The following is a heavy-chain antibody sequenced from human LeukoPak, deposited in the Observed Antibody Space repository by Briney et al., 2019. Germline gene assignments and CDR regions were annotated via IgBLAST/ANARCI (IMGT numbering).Heavy chain of an antibody. CDR2: INASENT. CDR1: GGSFSGYY. D-gene: IGHD6-19*01. Sequence: PSETLSLTCAVYGGSFSGYYWTWIRQSPGKGLEWIGEINASENTNYNESLKSRVTILVDTSKNQFSMRLTSVTVADTAVYYCARRTRLGSGWGFDFWGQGSLVTVSS. CDR3: ARRTRLGSGWGFDF. V-gene: IGHV4-34*01. J-gene: IGHJ4*02.